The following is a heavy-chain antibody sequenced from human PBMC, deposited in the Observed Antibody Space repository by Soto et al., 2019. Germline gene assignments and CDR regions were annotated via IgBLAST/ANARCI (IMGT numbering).Heavy chain of an antibody. J-gene: IGHJ4*02. CDR1: GYTFTSYA. CDR3: ATGSSWSYFDY. V-gene: IGHV1-3*04. Sequence: QVQLVQSGAEVKKPGASVKVSCKASGYTFTSYATHSVRQAPGQRLEWMGWINTAKDNTKYSQKFQRRVTITRDTSASIVYMELSSLRSDDTTVYYCATGSSWSYFDYWGQGILVTVSS. CDR2: INTAKDNT. D-gene: IGHD6-13*01.